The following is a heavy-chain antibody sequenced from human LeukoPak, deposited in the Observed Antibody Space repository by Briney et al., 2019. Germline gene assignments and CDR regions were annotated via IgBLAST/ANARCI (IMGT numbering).Heavy chain of an antibody. D-gene: IGHD2-15*01. J-gene: IGHJ6*03. CDR1: GYTFTNYD. V-gene: IGHV1-8*01. CDR3: ARGRRDIVVVAAATSDYYMDV. Sequence: GASVKVSCKASGYTFTNYDINWVRQATGQGLEWMGWMNPNSGNTGYAQKFQGRVTMTRNTSISTAYMELSSLRSEDTAVYFCARGRRDIVVVAAATSDYYMDVWGKGTTVTVSS. CDR2: MNPNSGNT.